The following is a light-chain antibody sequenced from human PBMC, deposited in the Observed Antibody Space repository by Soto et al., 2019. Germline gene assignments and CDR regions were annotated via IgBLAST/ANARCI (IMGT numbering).Light chain of an antibody. CDR3: QQSTNRPLP. Sequence: EIGVTQSPATVSLSPGERATLSCRAGQSVSSCLAWYQQKPGQAPRLLIYDASNRATGIPARFSGSGSGTDFTLTVSNLESEDFAVYNCQQSTNRPLPFAGRTKVDIK. J-gene: IGKJ4*01. CDR2: DAS. CDR1: QSVSSC. V-gene: IGKV3-11*01.